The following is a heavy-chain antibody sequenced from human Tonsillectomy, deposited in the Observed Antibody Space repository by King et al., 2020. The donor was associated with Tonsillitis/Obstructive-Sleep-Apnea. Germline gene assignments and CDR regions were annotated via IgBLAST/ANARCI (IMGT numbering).Heavy chain of an antibody. CDR3: ARTWDYYYYMDV. Sequence: VQLQESGPGLVKPSETLSLTCTVSGGSISSYYWSWIRQPPGKGLEWIGYIYYSGSTNYNPSLKSRVTISVDTSKNQFSLKLSSVTAADTAVYCCARTWDYYYYMDVWGKGTTVTVSS. V-gene: IGHV4-59*01. D-gene: IGHD1-26*01. J-gene: IGHJ6*03. CDR2: IYYSGST. CDR1: GGSISSYY.